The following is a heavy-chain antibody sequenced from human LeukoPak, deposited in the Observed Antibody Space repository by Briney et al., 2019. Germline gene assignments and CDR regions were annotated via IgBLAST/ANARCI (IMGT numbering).Heavy chain of an antibody. CDR2: IYPGDSDT. V-gene: IGHV5-51*01. CDR1: GYSFTSYW. CDR3: ARQEGDYYGSGSYTNWFDP. D-gene: IGHD3-10*01. Sequence: RGESLKISCKGSGYSFTSYWIGWVRQMPGKGLEWMGIIYPGDSDTRYSPSFQGQVTISADKSISTAYLQWSSLKASDTAVYYCARQEGDYYGSGSYTNWFDPWGQGTLVTVSS. J-gene: IGHJ5*02.